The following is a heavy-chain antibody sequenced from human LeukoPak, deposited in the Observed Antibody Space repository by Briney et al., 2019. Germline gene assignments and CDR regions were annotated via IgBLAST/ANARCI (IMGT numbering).Heavy chain of an antibody. CDR3: ATRRPPHRGPFES. D-gene: IGHD3-16*01. V-gene: IGHV3-48*03. Sequence: GRSLRLSCAAPGFSFSNFEMNWVRRAPGKGLEWVSYISSSGETTLYADSVQGRFTISRDNAKNSLYLQMNSLRVDDSALYYCATRRPPHRGPFESWGQGSLVTVSS. CDR1: GFSFSNFE. J-gene: IGHJ4*02. CDR2: ISSSGETT.